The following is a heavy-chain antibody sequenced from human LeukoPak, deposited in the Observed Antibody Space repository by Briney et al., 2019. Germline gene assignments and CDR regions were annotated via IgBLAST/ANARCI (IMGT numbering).Heavy chain of an antibody. J-gene: IGHJ4*02. CDR2: INPNSGGT. D-gene: IGHD3-3*01. CDR3: ARSPYYDFWSGHGHYFDY. CDR1: GYTFTGYY. Sequence: GASVKVSCKASGYTFTGYYMHWVRQAPGQGLEWMGWINPNSGGTNYAQKFQGRVTMTRDTSISTAYMELSRLRSDDTAVYYCARSPYYDFWSGHGHYFDYWGQGTLVTVSS. V-gene: IGHV1-2*02.